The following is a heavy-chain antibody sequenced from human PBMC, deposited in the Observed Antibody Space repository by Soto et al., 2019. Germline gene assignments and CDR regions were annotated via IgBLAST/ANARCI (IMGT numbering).Heavy chain of an antibody. CDR3: ASWGDSSGYYYADDAFDI. J-gene: IGHJ3*02. V-gene: IGHV3-33*01. CDR1: GFTFSSYG. Sequence: QVQLVESGGGVVQPGRSLRLSCAASGFTFSSYGMHWVRQAPGKGLEWVAVIWYDGSNKYYADSVKGRFTISRDNSKNTLYLQMNSLRAEDTAVYYCASWGDSSGYYYADDAFDIWGQGTTVTVSS. D-gene: IGHD3-22*01. CDR2: IWYDGSNK.